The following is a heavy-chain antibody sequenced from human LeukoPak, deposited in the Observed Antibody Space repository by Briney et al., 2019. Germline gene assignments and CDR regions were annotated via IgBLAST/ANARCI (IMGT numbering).Heavy chain of an antibody. CDR2: MKDGGST. J-gene: IGHJ3*01. V-gene: IGHV4-34*01. CDR1: GGSFSGLY. CDR3: ATSLYCGTGCL. D-gene: IGHD2-21*01. Sequence: SETLSLTCAVSGGSFSGLYWSWLRQPPGKGLEWIGEMKDGGSTNYNPSLKSRVTLSLDTSKNQFSLKLTSGTAADTAVYYCATSLYCGTGCLWGQGTMVTVSS.